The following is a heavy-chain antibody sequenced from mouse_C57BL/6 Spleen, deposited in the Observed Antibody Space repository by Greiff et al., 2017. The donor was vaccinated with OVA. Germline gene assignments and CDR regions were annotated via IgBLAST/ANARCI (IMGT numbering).Heavy chain of an antibody. CDR1: GFTFSDYY. V-gene: IGHV5-16*01. J-gene: IGHJ2*01. CDR2: INYDGSST. CDR3: AREELNYFDY. D-gene: IGHD1-3*01. Sequence: EVQLVESEGGLVQPGSSMKLSCTASGFTFSDYYMAWVRQVPEKGLEWVANINYDGSSTYYLDSLKSRFIISRDNAKNILYLQMSSLKSEDTATYYCAREELNYFDYWGQGTTLTVSS.